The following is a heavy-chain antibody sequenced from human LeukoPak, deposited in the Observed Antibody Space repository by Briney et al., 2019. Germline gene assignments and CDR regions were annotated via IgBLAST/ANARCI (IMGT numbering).Heavy chain of an antibody. J-gene: IGHJ4*02. Sequence: PGGSLRLSCAASGFTFSSYWMHWVRQAPGKGLVWISRIDSDGITTTYADSVKGRFTISRDNAKNTLFLQMNSLRAEDTSVYYCTRSPEGRPIDFWGQGTLVTVSS. D-gene: IGHD3-10*01. V-gene: IGHV3-74*01. CDR1: GFTFSSYW. CDR2: IDSDGITT. CDR3: TRSPEGRPIDF.